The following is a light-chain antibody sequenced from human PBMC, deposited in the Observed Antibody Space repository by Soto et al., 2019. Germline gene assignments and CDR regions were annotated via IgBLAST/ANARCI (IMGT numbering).Light chain of an antibody. Sequence: QSALTQPASVSGSPGQSITISCTGTSSDVGSYNLVSLYQQHPGKAPKLMIYEGSKRPSGVSNRFSGSKSGNTASLTISGLQAEDEADYYCCSYAGSSTPVVFGGGTQLTVL. J-gene: IGLJ2*01. CDR2: EGS. CDR3: CSYAGSSTPVV. CDR1: SSDVGSYNL. V-gene: IGLV2-23*01.